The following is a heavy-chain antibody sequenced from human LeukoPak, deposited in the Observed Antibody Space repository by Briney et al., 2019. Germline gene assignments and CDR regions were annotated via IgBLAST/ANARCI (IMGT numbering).Heavy chain of an antibody. J-gene: IGHJ4*02. CDR1: GITLSNYG. CDR2: IGGSGGGT. V-gene: IGHV3-23*01. CDR3: AKRGVVIRVILVGFHKEAYYFDS. Sequence: GGSLRLSCAVSGITLSNYGMSWVRRAPGKGLVWVAGIGGSGGGTNYADSVKGRFIISRDNAKNTLYLQMSSLSVEDTAVYFCAKRGVVIRVILVGFHKEAYYFDSWGQGALVTVSS. D-gene: IGHD3-22*01.